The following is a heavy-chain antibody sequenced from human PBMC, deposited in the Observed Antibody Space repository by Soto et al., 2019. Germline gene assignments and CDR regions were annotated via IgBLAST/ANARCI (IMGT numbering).Heavy chain of an antibody. J-gene: IGHJ6*02. D-gene: IGHD1-26*01. CDR3: ARLVGRSGSDYYYYGMDV. CDR1: GYSFTSYW. Sequence: GGSLKISCNGSGYSFTSYWIGWVRQMPGKGLEWMGIIYPGDSDTRYSPSFQGQVTISADKSISTAYLQWSSLKASDTAMYYCARLVGRSGSDYYYYGMDVWGQGTTVTVSS. V-gene: IGHV5-51*01. CDR2: IYPGDSDT.